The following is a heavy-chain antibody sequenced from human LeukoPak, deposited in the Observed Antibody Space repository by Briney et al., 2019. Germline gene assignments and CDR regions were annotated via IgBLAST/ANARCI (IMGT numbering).Heavy chain of an antibody. V-gene: IGHV4-59*01. J-gene: IGHJ4*02. CDR2: IYYSGST. D-gene: IGHD6-13*01. Sequence: SETLSLTCTVSGGSISSYYWSWIRQPPGKGLEWIGYIYYSGSTNYNPSLKSRVTISVDTSKNQFSLKLSSVTAADTAVYYCARTPAAQVWSPYYFDYWGQGTLVTVSS. CDR1: GGSISSYY. CDR3: ARTPAAQVWSPYYFDY.